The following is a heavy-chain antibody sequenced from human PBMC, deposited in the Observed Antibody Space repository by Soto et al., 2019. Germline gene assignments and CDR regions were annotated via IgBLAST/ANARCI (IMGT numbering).Heavy chain of an antibody. CDR3: ATINYEFIGYYAMGL. CDR1: GFTFSSYD. J-gene: IGHJ6*02. D-gene: IGHD3-3*01. V-gene: IGHV3-48*02. Sequence: PGGALRLSCSASGFTFSSYDMDWFRQAPGKGLEWLSRISGSSNTMYYADSVKGRFTISRDNAKNALYLQMNSLRDEDTAVYYCATINYEFIGYYAMGLRGQGTTVTVSS. CDR2: ISGSSNTM.